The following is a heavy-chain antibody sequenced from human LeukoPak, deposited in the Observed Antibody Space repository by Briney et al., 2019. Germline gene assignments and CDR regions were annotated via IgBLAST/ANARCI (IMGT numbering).Heavy chain of an antibody. J-gene: IGHJ4*02. V-gene: IGHV4-39*01. CDR2: IFYSGST. CDR3: ARQGIVGATALAFRRRGPGPVDY. D-gene: IGHD1-26*01. CDR1: GGSISTSSYY. Sequence: SETLSLTCTVSGGSISTSSYYWGWVRQPPGKGLEWIGNIFYSGSTYYSPSLKSRVTISLDTSRNQFSLKLSSVTAADTAVYYCARQGIVGATALAFRRRGPGPVDYWGQGILVTVSS.